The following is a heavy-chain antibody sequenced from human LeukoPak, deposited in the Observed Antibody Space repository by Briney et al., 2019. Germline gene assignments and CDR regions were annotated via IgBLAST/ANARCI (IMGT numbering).Heavy chain of an antibody. Sequence: SETLSLTCNVSGVSITTGSYYWTWIRQHPGKGLEWIGFIYYSGRTDYSPSLKSRAAISLDTSKNQFSLKLSSVTAADTAVYYCARGWVRFGFDPWGQGTLVTVSS. CDR1: GVSITTGSYY. CDR2: IYYSGRT. J-gene: IGHJ5*02. CDR3: ARGWVRFGFDP. V-gene: IGHV4-31*03. D-gene: IGHD5-12*01.